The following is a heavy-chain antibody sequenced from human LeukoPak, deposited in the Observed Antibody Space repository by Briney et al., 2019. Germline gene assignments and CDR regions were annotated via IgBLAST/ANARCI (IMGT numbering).Heavy chain of an antibody. D-gene: IGHD3-22*01. Sequence: PGGSLRLSCAASGFTFSSYAMHWVRQAPGKGLEWVALIWHDGSNKYYADSVKGRFTISRDNSKSTLYLQMNSLRAEDTAVYFCARDGDSSGFDFDYWGQGTLVTVSS. CDR3: ARDGDSSGFDFDY. V-gene: IGHV3-33*08. J-gene: IGHJ4*02. CDR1: GFTFSSYA. CDR2: IWHDGSNK.